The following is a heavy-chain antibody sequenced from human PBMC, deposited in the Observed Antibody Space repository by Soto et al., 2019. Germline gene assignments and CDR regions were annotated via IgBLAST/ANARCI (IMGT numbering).Heavy chain of an antibody. CDR3: ARGVVPVATRGVDL. Sequence: QPRLQESGPGLLRPSQALSLTCSVAGGSINSGVHSWMWIRQPPGEGPEWLGYIYQSGATHYNPSLGGRVTISLDDSMNPVSLSLRSVTDADTAVYYCARGVVPVATRGVDLWGQGTLVTVAS. D-gene: IGHD2-2*01. CDR1: GGSINSGVHS. CDR2: IYQSGAT. V-gene: IGHV4-30-2*01. J-gene: IGHJ5*02.